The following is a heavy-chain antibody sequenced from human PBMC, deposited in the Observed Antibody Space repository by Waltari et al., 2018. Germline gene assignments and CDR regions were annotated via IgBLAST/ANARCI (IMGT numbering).Heavy chain of an antibody. J-gene: IGHJ4*02. CDR2: IYPKDSDT. CDR3: SRRGDFRSGYTSDY. Sequence: EVQLVQSGAEVKKPGDSLKISCKASGYTFTSHWIAWARQMPGKGLEWMGIIYPKDSDTRYSPSFQGQVTISADKSTTTAYLQWRSLKASDTAMYYCSRRGDFRSGYTSDYWGQGTLVTVSS. CDR1: GYTFTSHW. D-gene: IGHD3-3*01. V-gene: IGHV5-51*01.